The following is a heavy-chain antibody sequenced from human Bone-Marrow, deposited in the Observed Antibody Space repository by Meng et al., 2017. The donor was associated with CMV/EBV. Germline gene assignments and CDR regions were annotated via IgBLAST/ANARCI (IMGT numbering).Heavy chain of an antibody. J-gene: IGHJ5*02. Sequence: GGSLRLSCAASGFTFSSYWMHWVRQAPGKGLVWVSRINSDGSSTSYADSVKGRFTISRDNAKNTLYLQMNSLRAEDTAVYYCAREGAYCGGDCYSARWFDPWGQGTLVTVSS. CDR3: AREGAYCGGDCYSARWFDP. CDR1: GFTFSSYW. D-gene: IGHD2-21*01. CDR2: INSDGSST. V-gene: IGHV3-74*01.